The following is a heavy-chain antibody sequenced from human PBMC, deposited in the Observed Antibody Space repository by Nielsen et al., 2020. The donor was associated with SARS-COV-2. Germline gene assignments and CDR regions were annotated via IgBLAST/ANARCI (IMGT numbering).Heavy chain of an antibody. CDR2: LSYAEINK. J-gene: IGHJ6*02. V-gene: IGHV3-30*04. D-gene: IGHD2-15*01. CDR3: ARVSLNADYYYGMDV. Sequence: GESLKISCPASGFTFSTYSMHWVRRAPGKGLEWVALLSYAEINKYYADSVKGRFTISRDNSNNTLYLQINSLRAEDTAVYYCARVSLNADYYYGMDVWGQGTTVTVSS. CDR1: GFTFSTYS.